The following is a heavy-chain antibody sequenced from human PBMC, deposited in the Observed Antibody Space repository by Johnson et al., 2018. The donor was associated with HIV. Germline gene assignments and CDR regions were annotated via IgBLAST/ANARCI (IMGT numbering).Heavy chain of an antibody. D-gene: IGHD5-18*01. J-gene: IGHJ3*02. CDR3: TNPDTAMATGAFDI. V-gene: IGHV3-15*01. CDR2: IKSKTDGGTT. Sequence: MLLVESGGGVVQPGRSLRLSCAASGFTFTNYGMHWVRQAPGKGLEWVGSIKSKTDGGTTDYAAPVKGRFTISRDDSKNTLYLQMNSLKTEDTAVYYCTNPDTAMATGAFDIWGQGTMVTVSS. CDR1: GFTFTNYG.